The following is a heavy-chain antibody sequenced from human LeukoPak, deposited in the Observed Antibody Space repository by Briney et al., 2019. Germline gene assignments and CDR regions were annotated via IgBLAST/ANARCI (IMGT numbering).Heavy chain of an antibody. J-gene: IGHJ3*02. CDR1: GYSFTSYW. D-gene: IGHD3-3*01. V-gene: IGHV5-51*01. Sequence: GESLKISCKGSGYSFTSYWIGWVRQMPGKGLEWMGIIYPGDSDTRYSPSFQGQVTISADKSISTAYLQWSSLKASDTAMYYCARHFADFWSGYRSGGAFDIWGQGTMVTVSS. CDR3: ARHFADFWSGYRSGGAFDI. CDR2: IYPGDSDT.